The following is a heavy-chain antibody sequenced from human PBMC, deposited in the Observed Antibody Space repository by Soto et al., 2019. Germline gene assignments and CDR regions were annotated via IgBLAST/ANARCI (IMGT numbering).Heavy chain of an antibody. J-gene: IGHJ4*02. Sequence: QVQLQESGPGLVKPSQTLSLTCTVSGGSISSGDYYWSWIRQPPGKGLEWIGYIFDSGSTYYHMSIKSRVTISVDTSKNQFSLKLGSVTAVDTAMYYCVRWLGYGPHFDYWGQGTLVTVSS. V-gene: IGHV4-30-4*01. D-gene: IGHD5-12*01. CDR1: GGSISSGDYY. CDR3: VRWLGYGPHFDY. CDR2: IFDSGST.